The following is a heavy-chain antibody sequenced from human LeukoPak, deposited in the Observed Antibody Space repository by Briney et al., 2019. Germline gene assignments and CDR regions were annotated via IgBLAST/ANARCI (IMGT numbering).Heavy chain of an antibody. J-gene: IGHJ4*02. CDR1: GFTFSDYY. V-gene: IGHV3-11*01. CDR3: ASGYRSGYHY. Sequence: GGSLRLSCAVSGFTFSDYYMSWIRQAPGKGLEWVSYISSGGSTISHADSVKGRFTISRDNAKSSVFLQMNSLRVEDTAVYYCASGYRSGYHYWGQGTLVSVSS. CDR2: ISSGGSTI. D-gene: IGHD2-8*02.